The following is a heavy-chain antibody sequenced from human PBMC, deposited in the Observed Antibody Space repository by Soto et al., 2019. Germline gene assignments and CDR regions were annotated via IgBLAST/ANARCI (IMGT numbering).Heavy chain of an antibody. V-gene: IGHV5-10-1*03. CDR2: IDPSDSYA. CDR3: GRVRVDKAEGWFDP. D-gene: IGHD5-12*01. Sequence: EVQLVQSGAEVKKPGESLRISCKGSGYSFTTYWITWVRQVPGKGLEWMGRIDPSDSYANYSPSFQGHVTMSADKSISTAYLQWSSLKASDTAMYYCGRVRVDKAEGWFDPWGQVTLVTVSS. CDR1: GYSFTTYW. J-gene: IGHJ5*02.